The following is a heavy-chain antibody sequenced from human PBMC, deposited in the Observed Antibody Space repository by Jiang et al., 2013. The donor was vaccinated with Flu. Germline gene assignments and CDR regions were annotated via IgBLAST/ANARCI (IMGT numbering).Heavy chain of an antibody. Sequence: SGAEVKKPGESLKISCKASGYSFTNYWIAWVRQMPGKGLEWMGIIYPGDSDTRYSASFQGQVTISADRSISTAYLQWSSLKASDTAMYFCAVCSKEMATIAFFDYWGQGTLVTVSS. J-gene: IGHJ4*02. D-gene: IGHD5-24*01. CDR2: IYPGDSDT. CDR3: AVCSKEMATIAFFDY. CDR1: GYSFTNYW. V-gene: IGHV5-51*03.